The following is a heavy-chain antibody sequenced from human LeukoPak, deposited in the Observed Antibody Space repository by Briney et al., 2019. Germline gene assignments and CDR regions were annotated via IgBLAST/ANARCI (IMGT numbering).Heavy chain of an antibody. Sequence: SGGSLRLSCAASGFTFSSYSMNWVRQAPGKGLEWVSSISSSSSYIYYADSVRGRFTISRDNAKNSLYLQMNSLRAEDTAVYYCASSSTTGYFQHWGQGTLVTVSS. CDR3: ASSSTTGYFQH. CDR2: ISSSSSYI. CDR1: GFTFSSYS. D-gene: IGHD4-11*01. J-gene: IGHJ1*01. V-gene: IGHV3-21*01.